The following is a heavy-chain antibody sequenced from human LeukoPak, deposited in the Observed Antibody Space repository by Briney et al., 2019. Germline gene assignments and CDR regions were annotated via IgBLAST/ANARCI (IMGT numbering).Heavy chain of an antibody. CDR3: ARTYYFGSGSYHFDY. CDR1: GGSISSYY. J-gene: IGHJ4*02. V-gene: IGHV4-59*08. D-gene: IGHD3-10*01. Sequence: PSETLSLTCTVSGGSISSYYWSWIRQPPGKGLEWIGYIYSSGSTNYNPSLKSRVTISVDTSKNQFSLKLTSVIAADAAVYYCARTYYFGSGSYHFDYWGQGTLVTVSS. CDR2: IYSSGST.